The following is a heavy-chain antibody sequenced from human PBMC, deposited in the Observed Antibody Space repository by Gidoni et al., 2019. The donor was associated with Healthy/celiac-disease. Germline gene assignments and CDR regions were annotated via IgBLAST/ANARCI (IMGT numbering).Heavy chain of an antibody. D-gene: IGHD3-22*01. CDR2: ISGSGGST. J-gene: IGHJ4*02. V-gene: IGHV3-23*01. CDR3: AKDRYGGYWTSFDY. CDR1: GFNFSSYA. Sequence: EVQLLEPGGGLVQPGGSLRLSCAAPGFNFSSYAMSWVRQVPGKGLEWVSAISGSGGSTYYADSVKGRFTISRDNSKNTLYLQMNSLRAEDTAVYYCAKDRYGGYWTSFDYWGQGTLVTVSS.